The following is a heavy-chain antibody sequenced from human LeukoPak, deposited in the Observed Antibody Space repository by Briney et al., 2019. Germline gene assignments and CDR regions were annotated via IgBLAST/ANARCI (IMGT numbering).Heavy chain of an antibody. CDR2: LAYDGGNK. Sequence: GGSLRLSCAASGFTFSSYGMHWVRQAPGKGLEWVAVLAYDGGNKYYADSVKGRFTISRDNSKNTLYLQMNSLRAEDTAVYYCAKDGDSSGYPYYFDYWGQGTLVTVSS. J-gene: IGHJ4*02. D-gene: IGHD3-22*01. CDR1: GFTFSSYG. CDR3: AKDGDSSGYPYYFDY. V-gene: IGHV3-30*18.